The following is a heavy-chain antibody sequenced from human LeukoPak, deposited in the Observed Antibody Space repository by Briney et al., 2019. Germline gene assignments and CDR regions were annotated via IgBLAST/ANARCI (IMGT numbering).Heavy chain of an antibody. CDR2: IIPIFGTA. Sequence: ASVKVSCKASGGTFSSYAISWVRQAPGQGLEWMGGIIPIFGTANYAQKFQGRVTITADESTSTAYMELSSLRSEDTAVYYCARGRGGYCSGGSCYSYPDYWGQGTLVTVSS. D-gene: IGHD2-15*01. CDR3: ARGRGGYCSGGSCYSYPDY. CDR1: GGTFSSYA. J-gene: IGHJ4*02. V-gene: IGHV1-69*01.